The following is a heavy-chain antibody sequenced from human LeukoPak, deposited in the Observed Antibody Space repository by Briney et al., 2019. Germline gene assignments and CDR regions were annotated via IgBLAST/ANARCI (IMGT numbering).Heavy chain of an antibody. CDR3: AKAADYDYKAAFAI. Sequence: GVSVRLFCGSWGFTFSSYAMMGVRQARGKGREGGSDISGSGGSTYYADSVKGRFTISRDTCTTTLYLQMNSPRAEDTAVYYCAKAADYDYKAAFAIWGEGTMLTASS. CDR2: ISGSGGST. J-gene: IGHJ3*02. CDR1: GFTFSSYA. V-gene: IGHV3-23*01. D-gene: IGHD4-11*01.